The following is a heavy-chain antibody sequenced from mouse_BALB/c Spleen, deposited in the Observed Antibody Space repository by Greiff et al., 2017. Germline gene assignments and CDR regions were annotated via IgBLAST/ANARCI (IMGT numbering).Heavy chain of an antibody. CDR2: IDPSDSYT. Sequence: VQLQQPGAELVKPGASVKLSCTASGYTFTSYWMHWVQQSPGQGLEWIGEIDPSDSYTNYNQKFKGQATLTVDKSSSTAYMQLSSLTSEDSAVYYCARYYRYFAYWGQGTLVTVSA. V-gene: IGHV1-69*02. D-gene: IGHD2-14*01. CDR3: ARYYRYFAY. J-gene: IGHJ3*01. CDR1: GYTFTSYW.